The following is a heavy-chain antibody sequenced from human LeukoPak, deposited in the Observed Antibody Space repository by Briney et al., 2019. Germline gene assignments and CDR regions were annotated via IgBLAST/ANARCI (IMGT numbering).Heavy chain of an antibody. V-gene: IGHV4-38-2*01. Sequence: KPSETLSLTCDVSGYSISSGYYWGWIRQPPGKALEWIGSLHHSGSTDYNPSLKSRVTISVDTYKNQFSLKLSSVTVAATAVYYCPTLPYGSGSFHWGQGTLVTVSS. CDR1: GYSISSGYY. CDR3: PTLPYGSGSFH. J-gene: IGHJ4*02. D-gene: IGHD3-10*01. CDR2: LHHSGST.